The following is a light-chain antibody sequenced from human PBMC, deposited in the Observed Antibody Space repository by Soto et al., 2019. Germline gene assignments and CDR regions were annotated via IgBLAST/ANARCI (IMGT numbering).Light chain of an antibody. CDR2: ETS. CDR3: QQYGSSPLT. V-gene: IGKV3-20*01. J-gene: IGKJ5*01. Sequence: EIVLTQSPGTLSLSPGERATLSCRASQSVNSNYLAWYQQKPGQAPRLLMYETSTRATGIPDRFSGSGSGTDFTLTISRLEPEDFAVYYCQQYGSSPLTFGQGTRLEI. CDR1: QSVNSNY.